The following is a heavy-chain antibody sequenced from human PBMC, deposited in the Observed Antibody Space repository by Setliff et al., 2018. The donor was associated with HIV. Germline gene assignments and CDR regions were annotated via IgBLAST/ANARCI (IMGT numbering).Heavy chain of an antibody. D-gene: IGHD2-15*01. J-gene: IGHJ6*03. V-gene: IGHV1-2*02. CDR1: GYTFTVYY. CDR3: ARDLAYCSGGSCYRPFIYYFYYMDV. Sequence: ASVKVSCKASGYTFTVYYMHWVRQAPGQGLEWMGWIKPDTGGTNYAQEFQGRVTMTSDTSINTAYMEVSWLTSDDTAIYYCARDLAYCSGGSCYRPFIYYFYYMDVWGKGATVTVSS. CDR2: IKPDTGGT.